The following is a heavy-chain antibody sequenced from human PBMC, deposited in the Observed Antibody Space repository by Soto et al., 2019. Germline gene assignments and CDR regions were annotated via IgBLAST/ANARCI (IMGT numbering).Heavy chain of an antibody. CDR1: GGSFSGSE. V-gene: IGHV4-34*01. D-gene: IGHD6-6*01. J-gene: IGHJ6*02. Sequence: PSGTMALGCALYGGSFSGSECALIRKPPLKWLEWIGEINHSGSTNYNPSLKSRVTISVDTSKNQFSLKLSSVTAADTAVYYCARVNIAALYYYYYSGMDVWGQGTTVTVSS. CDR2: INHSGST. CDR3: ARVNIAALYYYYYSGMDV.